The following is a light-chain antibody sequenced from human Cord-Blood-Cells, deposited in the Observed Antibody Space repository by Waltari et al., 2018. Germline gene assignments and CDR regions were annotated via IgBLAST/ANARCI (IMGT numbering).Light chain of an antibody. CDR2: KAS. CDR1: QSISIW. V-gene: IGKV1-5*03. J-gene: IGKJ1*01. Sequence: DIQMTQSHSTLSASVGDRVTITCRASQSISIWLAWYQQKPGKDPKLLIYKASSLESGVPSRFSGSGSGTEFTLTISSLQPDDFATYYCQQYNSYSWTFGQGTKVEIK. CDR3: QQYNSYSWT.